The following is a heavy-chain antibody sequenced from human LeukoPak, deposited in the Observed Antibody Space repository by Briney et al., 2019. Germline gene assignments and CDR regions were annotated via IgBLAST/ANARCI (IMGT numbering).Heavy chain of an antibody. Sequence: SQTLSLTCTVSGGSISSGNYYWSWIRQHPGKGLEWIGYIYYSGSTYCNPSLKSRVTISVDTSKNQFSLKLSSVTAADTAVYYCARDQPPYAFDSWGQGRMVTVYS. V-gene: IGHV4-31*03. CDR2: IYYSGST. J-gene: IGHJ3*02. CDR1: GGSISSGNYY. CDR3: ARDQPPYAFDS.